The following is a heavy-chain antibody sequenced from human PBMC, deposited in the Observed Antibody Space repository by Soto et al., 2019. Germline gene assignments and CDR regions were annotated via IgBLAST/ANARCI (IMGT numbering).Heavy chain of an antibody. CDR1: GFTFSSYS. J-gene: IGHJ3*02. D-gene: IGHD1-7*01. CDR2: ITASKGTT. CDR3: AKCMQAYWNYDAHHI. Sequence: GGSLRLSCAASGFTFSSYSMTWVRQAPGKGLEWVAHITASKGTTYYADSVKGRFTISRDTSRNTLYLQMNRLRAEDTALYYCAKCMQAYWNYDAHHIWGQGTMVTVSS. V-gene: IGHV3-23*01.